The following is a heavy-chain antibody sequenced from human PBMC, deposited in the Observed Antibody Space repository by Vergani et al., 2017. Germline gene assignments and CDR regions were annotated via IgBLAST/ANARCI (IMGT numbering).Heavy chain of an antibody. J-gene: IGHJ5*02. Sequence: QVRLQESGPGLVKPSQTLSLTCSVSGDSISRGDYYWSWIRQCAGKGLEWIGYIHYSGTIYYNPSLQSRSTISLDTSKNQFSLKLISVTAADTAVYYCARYHSRNLPKNGFDPWGQGTLVTVSS. CDR2: IHYSGTI. V-gene: IGHV4-31*03. CDR1: GDSISRGDYY. CDR3: ARYHSRNLPKNGFDP. D-gene: IGHD2-2*01.